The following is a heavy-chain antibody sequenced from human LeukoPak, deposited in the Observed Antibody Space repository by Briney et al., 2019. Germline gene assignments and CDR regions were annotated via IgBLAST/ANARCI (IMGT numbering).Heavy chain of an antibody. CDR2: IWYDGSNK. CDR1: GFTFSSYG. Sequence: GRSLRLSCAASGFTFSSYGMHWVRQAPGKGLEWVAVIWYDGSNKYYADSVKGRFTISRDNSKNTLYLQMNSLRAEDTAVYYCARDGYSGYHYYYRMDVWGQGTTVTVSS. J-gene: IGHJ6*02. D-gene: IGHD5-12*01. CDR3: ARDGYSGYHYYYRMDV. V-gene: IGHV3-33*01.